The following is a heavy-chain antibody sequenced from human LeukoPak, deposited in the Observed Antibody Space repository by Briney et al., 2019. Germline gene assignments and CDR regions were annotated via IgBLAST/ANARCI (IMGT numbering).Heavy chain of an antibody. CDR3: ARVEDYCSGGSCYFDY. Sequence: PGGSLRLSCAASGFTFSDYYMSWIRQAPGKGLEWVSYISSSGSTIYYADSVKGRSTISRDNAKNSLYLQMNSLRAEDTAVYYCARVEDYCSGGSCYFDYWGQGTLVTVSS. J-gene: IGHJ4*02. D-gene: IGHD2-15*01. CDR1: GFTFSDYY. CDR2: ISSSGSTI. V-gene: IGHV3-11*01.